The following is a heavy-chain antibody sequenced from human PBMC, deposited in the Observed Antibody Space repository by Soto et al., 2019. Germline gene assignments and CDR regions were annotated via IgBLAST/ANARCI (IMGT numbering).Heavy chain of an antibody. J-gene: IGHJ4*02. CDR1: GYTFTSYG. V-gene: IGHV1-18*01. D-gene: IGHD3-9*01. CDR2: ISAYNGNT. Sequence: ASVKVSCKASGYTFTSYGISWVRQAPGQGLEWMGWISAYNGNTNYAQKLQGRVTMTTDTSTSTAYMELRSLRSDDTAVYYCARELAILRYFDWLPLDYWGQGTLVTVSS. CDR3: ARELAILRYFDWLPLDY.